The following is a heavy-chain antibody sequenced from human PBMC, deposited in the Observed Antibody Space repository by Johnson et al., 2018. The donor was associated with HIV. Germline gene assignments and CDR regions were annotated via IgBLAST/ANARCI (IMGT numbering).Heavy chain of an antibody. D-gene: IGHD2-2*01. V-gene: IGHV3-30-3*01. J-gene: IGHJ3*02. CDR1: GFTFSSYA. CDR3: ARDRGSMPAVAFDI. CDR2: ISYDGRNK. Sequence: VQLVESGGGVVQPGRSLRLSCAASGFTFSSYAMHGVRQAPGKGLEWVAVISYDGRNKYYADSVKGRFTISRDNSKTTLYLQLYSLSAEDKAVYYCARDRGSMPAVAFDIWGQGTMVTVSS.